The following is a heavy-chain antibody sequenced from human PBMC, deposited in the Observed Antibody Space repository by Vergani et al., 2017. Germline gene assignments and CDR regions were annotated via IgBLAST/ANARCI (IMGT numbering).Heavy chain of an antibody. CDR1: EFTFSDVW. Sequence: EGQLVESGGGLVKPGGSLRLSCAASEFTFSDVWMSWVRQAPGKGLEWVARIKSNADGGSADYAASVKGRFIISRDNANNSLYLQMDSLRPEDTALYYCAKDARLYSSIYYHYRDVWGKGTTVTVSS. D-gene: IGHD6-13*01. V-gene: IGHV3-15*05. CDR2: IKSNADGGSA. CDR3: AKDARLYSSIYYHYRDV. J-gene: IGHJ6*03.